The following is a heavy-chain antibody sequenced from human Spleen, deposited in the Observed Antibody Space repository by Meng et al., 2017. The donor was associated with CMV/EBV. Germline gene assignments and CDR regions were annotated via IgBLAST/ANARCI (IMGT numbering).Heavy chain of an antibody. Sequence: ASVKVSCKASGYSFSRHAISWVRQAPGQGLEWMGWISTYSANTNYAQKFQGRVTMTRNTSISTAYMELSSLRSEDTAVYYCARLPTRYCSSTSCYPYYYYGMDVWGQGTTVTVSS. CDR3: ARLPTRYCSSTSCYPYYYYGMDV. V-gene: IGHV1-18*04. J-gene: IGHJ6*02. CDR2: ISTYSANT. CDR1: GYSFSRHA. D-gene: IGHD2-2*01.